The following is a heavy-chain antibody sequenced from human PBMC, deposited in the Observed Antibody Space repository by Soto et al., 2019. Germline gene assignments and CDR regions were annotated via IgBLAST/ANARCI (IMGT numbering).Heavy chain of an antibody. CDR2: ISSSSSYI. CDR1: GFTFSSYS. Sequence: GGSLRLSCAASGFTFSSYSMNWVRQAPGKGLEWVSSISSSSSYIYYADSVKGRFTISRDNAKNSLYLQMNSLRAEDTAVYYCARKYYYDSSGYFWLDPWGQGTLVTVSS. V-gene: IGHV3-21*01. D-gene: IGHD3-22*01. J-gene: IGHJ5*02. CDR3: ARKYYYDSSGYFWLDP.